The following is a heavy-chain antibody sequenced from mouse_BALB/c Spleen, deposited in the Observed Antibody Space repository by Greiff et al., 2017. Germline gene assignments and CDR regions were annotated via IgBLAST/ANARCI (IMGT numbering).Heavy chain of an antibody. Sequence: EGQGVESGGGLVKPGGSLKLSCAASGFTFSSYAMSWVRQSPEKRLEWVAEISSGGSYTYYPDTVTGRFTISRDNAKNTLYLEMSSLRSEDTAMYYCARDAGIGSSSGFAYWGQGTLVTVSA. CDR3: ARDAGIGSSSGFAY. D-gene: IGHD1-1*01. J-gene: IGHJ3*01. CDR2: ISSGGSYT. CDR1: GFTFSSYA. V-gene: IGHV5-9-4*01.